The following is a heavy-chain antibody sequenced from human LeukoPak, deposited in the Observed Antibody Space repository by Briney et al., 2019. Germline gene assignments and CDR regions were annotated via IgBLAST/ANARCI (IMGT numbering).Heavy chain of an antibody. J-gene: IGHJ6*02. CDR3: ARGVITMVRGAPDYYYGMDV. D-gene: IGHD3-10*01. CDR1: GGSISSGGYS. Sequence: SETLSLTCAVSGGSISSGGYSWSWIRQPPGKGLEWIGYIYHSGSTYYNPSLKSRVTISVDRSKNQFSLKLSSVTAADTAVYYCARGVITMVRGAPDYYYGMDVWGQGTTVTVSS. CDR2: IYHSGST. V-gene: IGHV4-30-2*01.